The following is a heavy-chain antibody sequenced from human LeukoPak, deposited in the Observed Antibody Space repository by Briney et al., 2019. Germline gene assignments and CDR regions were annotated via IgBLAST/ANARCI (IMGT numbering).Heavy chain of an antibody. CDR3: VKERSSGWYDFDY. V-gene: IGHV3-64D*06. D-gene: IGHD6-19*01. CDR2: ISSNGGST. CDR1: GFTFSSYA. J-gene: IGHJ4*02. Sequence: GGSLRLSCSASGFTFSSYAMHWVRQAPWKGLEYVSGISSNGGSTYYADSVKGRFTISRDNSKNTLYLQMSSLRAEDTAVYYCVKERSSGWYDFDYWGQGTLVTVSS.